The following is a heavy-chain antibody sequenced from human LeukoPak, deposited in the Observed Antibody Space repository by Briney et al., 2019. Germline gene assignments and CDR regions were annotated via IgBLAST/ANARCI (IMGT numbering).Heavy chain of an antibody. Sequence: SSGTLSLTCAVSGGSISSSNWWSWVRQPPGEGLEWIGEIYHSGSTNYNPSLKSRVTISVDKSKNQFSLKLSSVTAADTAVYYCARGDHVLLWFGDLPGGESAFDIWGQGTMVTVSS. D-gene: IGHD3-10*01. J-gene: IGHJ3*02. CDR3: ARGDHVLLWFGDLPGGESAFDI. CDR2: IYHSGST. V-gene: IGHV4-4*02. CDR1: GGSISSSNW.